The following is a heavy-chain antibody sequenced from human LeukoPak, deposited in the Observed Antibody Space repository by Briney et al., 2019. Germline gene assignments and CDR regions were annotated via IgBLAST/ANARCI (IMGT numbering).Heavy chain of an antibody. J-gene: IGHJ6*02. CDR1: GFTFSSYA. CDR3: ARDRRLNWNYDYYYGMDV. D-gene: IGHD1-1*01. V-gene: IGHV3-30-3*01. CDR2: ISYDGSNK. Sequence: GGSLRLSCAASGFTFSSYAMHWVRQAPGKGLEWVAVISYDGSNKYYADSVKGRFTISRDNSKNTLYLQMNSLRAEDTAVYYCARDRRLNWNYDYYYGMDVWGQGTAVTVSS.